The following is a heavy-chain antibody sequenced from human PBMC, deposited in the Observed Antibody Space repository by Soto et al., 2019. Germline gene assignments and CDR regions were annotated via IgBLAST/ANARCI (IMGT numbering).Heavy chain of an antibody. CDR3: TTSLPIVVVVAATREVWFDP. Sequence: GGSLRLSCAASGFTFSNAWMSWVRQAPGKGLEWVGRIKSKTDGGTTDYAAPVKGRFTISRDDSKNTLYLQMNSLKTEDTAVYYCTTSLPIVVVVAATREVWFDPWGQGTLVTVSS. CDR2: IKSKTDGGTT. J-gene: IGHJ5*02. V-gene: IGHV3-15*01. D-gene: IGHD2-15*01. CDR1: GFTFSNAW.